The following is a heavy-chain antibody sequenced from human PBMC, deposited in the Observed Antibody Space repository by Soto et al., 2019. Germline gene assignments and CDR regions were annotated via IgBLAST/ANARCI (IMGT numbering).Heavy chain of an antibody. Sequence: PSETLSLTCAVSGASVASDEWWNWVRQPPGKGLEWIGEMHHSGNTNYNPSLKTRVTISVDKSKNQVSLRLSSLTAADTAVYYCARVGYYDGSGYNAFNIWGQGTMVTVSS. V-gene: IGHV4-4*02. CDR1: GASVASDEW. CDR2: MHHSGNT. J-gene: IGHJ3*02. CDR3: ARVGYYDGSGYNAFNI. D-gene: IGHD3-22*01.